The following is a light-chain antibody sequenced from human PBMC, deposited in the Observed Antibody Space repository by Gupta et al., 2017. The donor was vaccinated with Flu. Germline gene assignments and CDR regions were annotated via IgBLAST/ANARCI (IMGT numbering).Light chain of an antibody. V-gene: IGLV3-1*01. CDR2: HDT. CDR3: QAWDSTTAV. Sequence: SYELTQPPSVSVSPGQTASITCSGDNLGDSYVFWYQQKTGQSPMLVIYHDTKRPSGIPERFSGSNSGNTATLTISGTQTMDEADYHCQAWDSTTAVFGGGTRLTVL. CDR1: NLGDSY. J-gene: IGLJ2*01.